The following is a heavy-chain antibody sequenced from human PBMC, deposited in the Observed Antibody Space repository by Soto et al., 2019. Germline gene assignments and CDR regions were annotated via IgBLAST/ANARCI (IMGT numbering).Heavy chain of an antibody. CDR2: IKSKTDGGTT. CDR1: GFTFSSAW. CDR3: ATKRTGITTIGPGY. Sequence: EVQLVESGGALVKPGGSLRLSCAASGFTFSSAWMSWGRQAPGKGLEWVGRIKSKTDGGTTDYAAAVEGRFTISREDSKNTVYLQMDSLKTEDTAVYYCATKRTGITTIGPGYWGQGTLVTVSS. J-gene: IGHJ4*02. V-gene: IGHV3-15*02. D-gene: IGHD1-20*01.